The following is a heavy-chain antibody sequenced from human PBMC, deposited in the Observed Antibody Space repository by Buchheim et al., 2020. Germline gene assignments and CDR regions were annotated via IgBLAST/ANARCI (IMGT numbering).Heavy chain of an antibody. CDR1: GFTFSSYG. J-gene: IGHJ4*02. Sequence: QVQLVESGGGVVQPGRSLRLSCAASGFTFSSYGMHWVRQAPGKGLEWVAVIWYDGSNKYYADSVKGRFTISRDNSKNTLYLQMNSLRAEDTAVYYCARDGDYYDSSGHFDYWGQGTL. D-gene: IGHD3-22*01. CDR3: ARDGDYYDSSGHFDY. CDR2: IWYDGSNK. V-gene: IGHV3-33*01.